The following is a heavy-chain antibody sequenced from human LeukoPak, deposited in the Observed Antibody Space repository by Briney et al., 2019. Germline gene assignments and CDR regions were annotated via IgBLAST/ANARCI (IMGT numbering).Heavy chain of an antibody. CDR2: IYYSGST. CDR1: GGSISSYY. V-gene: IGHV4-59*08. CDR3: ARGFIYYYYGMDV. D-gene: IGHD3-10*01. Sequence: SETLSLTCTVSGGSISSYYWSWIRQPPGKGLEWIGYIYYSGSTNYNPSLKSRVTISVDTSKNQFPLKLSSVTAADTAVYYCARGFIYYYYGMDVWGQGTTVTVSS. J-gene: IGHJ6*02.